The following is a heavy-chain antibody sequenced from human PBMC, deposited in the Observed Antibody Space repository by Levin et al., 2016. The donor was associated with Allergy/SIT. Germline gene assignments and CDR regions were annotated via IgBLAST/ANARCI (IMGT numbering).Heavy chain of an antibody. D-gene: IGHD3-3*01. CDR1: GYTLTELS. J-gene: IGHJ5*02. CDR2: FDPEDGET. Sequence: ASVKVSCKVSGYTLTELSMHWVRQAPGKGLEWMGGFDPEDGETIYAQKFQGRVTMTEDTSTDTAYMELSSLRSEDTAVYYCATGFWSGYYRTSNWFDPWGQGTLVTVSS. V-gene: IGHV1-24*01. CDR3: ATGFWSGYYRTSNWFDP.